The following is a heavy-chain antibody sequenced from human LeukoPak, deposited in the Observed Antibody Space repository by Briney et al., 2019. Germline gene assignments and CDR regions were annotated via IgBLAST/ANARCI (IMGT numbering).Heavy chain of an antibody. CDR1: GFTFSSYS. Sequence: PGGSLRLSCAASGFTFSSYSMNWVRQAPGKGLEWVSYISSSSSTIYYADSVKGRFTISRDNAKNSLYLQMNSLRAEDTAVYYCARVGHDYGDAFDIWGQRTMVTVSS. J-gene: IGHJ3*02. V-gene: IGHV3-48*01. CDR2: ISSSSSTI. CDR3: ARVGHDYGDAFDI. D-gene: IGHD5-12*01.